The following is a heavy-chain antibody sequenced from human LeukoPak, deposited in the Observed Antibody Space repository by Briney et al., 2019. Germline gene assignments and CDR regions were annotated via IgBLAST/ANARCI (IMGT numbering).Heavy chain of an antibody. CDR3: ARVDSGSACAS. CDR1: GFTLSSYS. Sequence: GGSLRLSCAASGFTLSSYSMHWVRQAPGKGLEFVSAISKNGGNTYYANSVKGRFTISRDISKNTLYLQMGSLRPEDMAVYYCARVDSGSACASWGQGILVTVSS. D-gene: IGHD6-19*01. J-gene: IGHJ1*01. V-gene: IGHV3-64*01. CDR2: ISKNGGNT.